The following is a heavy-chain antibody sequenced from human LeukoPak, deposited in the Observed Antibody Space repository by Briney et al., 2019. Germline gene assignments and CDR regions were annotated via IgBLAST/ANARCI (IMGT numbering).Heavy chain of an antibody. CDR1: GYSISSGYY. V-gene: IGHV4-38-2*02. CDR2: IYHSGST. CDR3: AARSGSYYNSYHYYYYMDV. D-gene: IGHD1-26*01. Sequence: KPSETLSLTCTVSGYSISSGYYWGWIRQPPGKGLEWIGGIYHSGSTYYNPSLKSRVTISVDTSKNQFSLELSSVTAADTAVYYCAARSGSYYNSYHYYYYMDVWGKGTTVTVSS. J-gene: IGHJ6*03.